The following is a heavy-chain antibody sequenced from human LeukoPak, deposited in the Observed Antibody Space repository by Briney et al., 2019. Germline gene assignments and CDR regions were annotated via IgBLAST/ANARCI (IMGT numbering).Heavy chain of an antibody. Sequence: SGGSLRLSCAASGFTFDDYAMHWVRQAPGKGLEWVSGISWNSGSIGYADSVKGRFTISRDNAKNSLYLQMNSLRAEDTAVYYCAKFNWGSFWGQGTLVTVSS. CDR2: ISWNSGSI. V-gene: IGHV3-9*01. D-gene: IGHD7-27*01. CDR3: AKFNWGSF. J-gene: IGHJ4*02. CDR1: GFTFDDYA.